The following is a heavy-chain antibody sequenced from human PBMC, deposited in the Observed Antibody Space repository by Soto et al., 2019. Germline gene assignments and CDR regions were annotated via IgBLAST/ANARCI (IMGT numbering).Heavy chain of an antibody. CDR1: GGSISSSSYY. V-gene: IGHV4-39*01. CDR3: AGGEGNYYGSGSYFDY. D-gene: IGHD3-10*01. CDR2: IYYSGST. Sequence: QLQLQESGPGLVKPSETLSLTCTVSGGSISSSSYYWGWIRQPPGKGLEWIGTIYYSGSTYYNPSLKSRVTISVDTSKNQFSLKLSSVTAADTAVYYCAGGEGNYYGSGSYFDYWGQGTLVTVSS. J-gene: IGHJ4*02.